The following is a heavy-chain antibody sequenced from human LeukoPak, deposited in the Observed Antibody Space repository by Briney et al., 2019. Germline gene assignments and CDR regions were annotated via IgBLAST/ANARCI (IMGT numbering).Heavy chain of an antibody. Sequence: SETLSLTCTVSGDSINDYYWSWIRQPPGNRLEWIGWIYYSGSTMYSPSLESRVTISLDTSRTQFSLDLNSVTAADTAFYYCARHAGFGSGYYHDAFDIWGQGLMVIVSS. D-gene: IGHD3-22*01. CDR2: IYYSGST. J-gene: IGHJ3*02. V-gene: IGHV4-59*08. CDR3: ARHAGFGSGYYHDAFDI. CDR1: GDSINDYY.